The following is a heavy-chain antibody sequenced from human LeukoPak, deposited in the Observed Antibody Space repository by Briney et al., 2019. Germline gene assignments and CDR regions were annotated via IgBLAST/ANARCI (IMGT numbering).Heavy chain of an antibody. CDR1: GFTFSNYG. Sequence: PGGSLRLSCVASGFTFSNYGMHWARQAPGKGLEWVAVISSDGRTTYYADSVKGRFTISRDLSKSTLYLRMDSLTGEDTAVYYCAKEKAHAHPVDYWGQGTLVTVSS. J-gene: IGHJ4*02. CDR2: ISSDGRTT. V-gene: IGHV3-30*18. CDR3: AKEKAHAHPVDY.